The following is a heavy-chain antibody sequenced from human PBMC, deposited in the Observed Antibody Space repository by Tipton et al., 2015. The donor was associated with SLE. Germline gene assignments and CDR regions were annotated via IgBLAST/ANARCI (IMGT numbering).Heavy chain of an antibody. CDR1: GASISSDVYY. Sequence: TLSLTCSVSGASISSDVYYWSWIRQLPGKGLEWIGYIYNTGNTYYNPSLKSRVTMSVDTSKNQFSLRVTSVTAADTAVYYCARGYCFAGSCYSFDYWGQGALVTVSS. J-gene: IGHJ4*02. D-gene: IGHD2-15*01. CDR3: ARGYCFAGSCYSFDY. CDR2: IYNTGNT. V-gene: IGHV4-31*03.